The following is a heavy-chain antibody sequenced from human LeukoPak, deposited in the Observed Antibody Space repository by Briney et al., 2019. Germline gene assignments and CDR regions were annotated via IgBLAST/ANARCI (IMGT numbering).Heavy chain of an antibody. CDR1: GGSISSGGYY. CDR2: IYYSGST. CDR3: ARGRGYYYGSGSSAPHFDY. D-gene: IGHD3-10*01. J-gene: IGHJ4*02. Sequence: SETLSLTCTVSGGSISSGGYYWSWIRQHPGKGLEWIGYIYYSGSTYYNPSLKSRVTISVDTSKNQFSLKLSSVTAAGTAVYYCARGRGYYYGSGSSAPHFDYWGQGTLVTVSS. V-gene: IGHV4-31*03.